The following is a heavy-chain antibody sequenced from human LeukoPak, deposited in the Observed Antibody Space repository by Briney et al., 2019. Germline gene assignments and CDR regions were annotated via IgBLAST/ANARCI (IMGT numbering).Heavy chain of an antibody. J-gene: IGHJ5*02. CDR2: INHSGST. Sequence: SETLSLTCAVYGGSFSGYYWSWIRQPPGKGLEWIGEINHSGSTNYNPSLKSRVTISVDTSKNQFSLKLSSVTAADTAVYYCARAKYYYGSGNWFDPWGQGTLVTVSS. D-gene: IGHD3-10*01. CDR3: ARAKYYYGSGNWFDP. V-gene: IGHV4-34*01. CDR1: GGSFSGYY.